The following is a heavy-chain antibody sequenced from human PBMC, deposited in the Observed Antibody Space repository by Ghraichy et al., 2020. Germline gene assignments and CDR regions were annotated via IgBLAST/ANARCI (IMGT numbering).Heavy chain of an antibody. J-gene: IGHJ4*02. D-gene: IGHD1-26*01. Sequence: SVKVSCKASGGTFSSYAISWVRQAPGQGLEWMGGIIPIFGTANYAQKFQGRVTITADESTSTAYMELSSLRSEDTAVYYCASTPAGIVGALGPFDYWGQGTLVTVSS. CDR3: ASTPAGIVGALGPFDY. CDR1: GGTFSSYA. V-gene: IGHV1-69*13. CDR2: IIPIFGTA.